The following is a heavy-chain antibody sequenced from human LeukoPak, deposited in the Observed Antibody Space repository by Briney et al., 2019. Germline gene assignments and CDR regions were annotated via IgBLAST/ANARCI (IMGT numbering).Heavy chain of an antibody. D-gene: IGHD3-10*01. J-gene: IGHJ4*02. CDR3: ARVAYYYGSGSYWGPDLYYFDY. CDR1: GGSISSGGYS. CDR2: IYYSGST. Sequence: PSQTLSLTCAVSGGSISSGGYSWSWIRQPPGKGLEWIGYIYYSGSTNYNPSLKSRVTISVDTSKNQFSLKLSSVTAADTAVYYCARVAYYYGSGSYWGPDLYYFDYWGQGTLVTVSS. V-gene: IGHV4-30-4*07.